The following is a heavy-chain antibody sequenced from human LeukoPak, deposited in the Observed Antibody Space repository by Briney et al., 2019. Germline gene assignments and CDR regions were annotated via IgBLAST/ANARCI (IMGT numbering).Heavy chain of an antibody. CDR2: IYTSGST. CDR3: ARAAGPDYYGSGSSFGWFDP. Sequence: SSETLSLTCTVSGGSISSGSYYWSWIRQPAGKGLEWIGRIYTSGSTNYNPSLKSRVTISVDTSKNQFSLKLSSVTAADTAVYYCARAAGPDYYGSGSSFGWFDPWGQGTLVTVSS. J-gene: IGHJ5*02. D-gene: IGHD3-10*01. V-gene: IGHV4-61*02. CDR1: GGSISSGSYY.